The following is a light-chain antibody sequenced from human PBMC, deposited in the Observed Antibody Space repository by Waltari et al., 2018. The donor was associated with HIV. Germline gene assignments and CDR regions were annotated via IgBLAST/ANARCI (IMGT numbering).Light chain of an antibody. CDR3: TSYTSSTHVI. Sequence: QSALTQPASVSGSPGPSITISCTGTSSDVGAYNYVSWYQQPPDRAPKLMIYEVSNRPLGVSNRFSGSKSGNTASLTISGLQAEDEADYYCTSYTSSTHVIFGGGTKLTVL. V-gene: IGLV2-14*01. CDR1: SSDVGAYNY. J-gene: IGLJ2*01. CDR2: EVS.